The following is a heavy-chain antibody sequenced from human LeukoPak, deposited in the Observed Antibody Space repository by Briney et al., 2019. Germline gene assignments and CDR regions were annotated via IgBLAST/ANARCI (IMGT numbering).Heavy chain of an antibody. V-gene: IGHV3-21*01. Sequence: PGGSLRLACAASGFTFSSYRMNWVRQAPGKGLEWVSSISSSSSYIYYADSVKGRFTISRDNAKNSLYLQMNSLRAEDTAVYYCARAVTLGNFDYWGEGFLVIVSS. CDR2: ISSSSSYI. D-gene: IGHD3-16*01. CDR3: ARAVTLGNFDY. CDR1: GFTFSSYR. J-gene: IGHJ4*02.